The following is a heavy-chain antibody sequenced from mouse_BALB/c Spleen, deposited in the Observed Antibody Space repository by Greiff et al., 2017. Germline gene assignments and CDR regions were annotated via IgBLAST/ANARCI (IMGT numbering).Heavy chain of an antibody. CDR1: GYTFTSYW. CDR2: IYPGSGST. CDR3: TRSSNCDFDY. V-gene: IGHV1S22*01. J-gene: IGHJ2*01. D-gene: IGHD4-1*01. Sequence: LQQPGSELVRPGASVKLSCKASGYTFTSYWMHWVKQRPGQGLEWIGNIYPGSGSTNYDEKFKSKATLTVDTSSSTAYMQLSSLTSEDSAVYYCTRSSNCDFDYWGQGTTLTVSS.